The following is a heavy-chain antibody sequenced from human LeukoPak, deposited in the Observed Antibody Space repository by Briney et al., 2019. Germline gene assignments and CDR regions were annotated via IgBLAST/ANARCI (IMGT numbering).Heavy chain of an antibody. D-gene: IGHD1-7*01. V-gene: IGHV1-18*01. Sequence: ASVKVSCKASGYTFTSYGISWVRQAPGQGLEWMGWISAYNGNTNYAQKLQGRVTMTTDTSTNTAYMELRSLRSDDTAVYYSALKGSGTTAGRLRMWGQGTLVTVSS. J-gene: IGHJ4*02. CDR3: ALKGSGTTAGRLRM. CDR1: GYTFTSYG. CDR2: ISAYNGNT.